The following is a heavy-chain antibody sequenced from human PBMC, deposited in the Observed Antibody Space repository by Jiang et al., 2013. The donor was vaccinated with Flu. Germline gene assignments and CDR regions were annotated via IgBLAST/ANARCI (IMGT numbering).Heavy chain of an antibody. J-gene: IGHJ4*02. D-gene: IGHD3-22*01. V-gene: IGHV4-59*01. CDR3: ARADYYDSSGFDF. CDR1: GGSISRYY. Sequence: KPSETLSLTCTVSGGSISRYYWSWIRQPPGKGLEWIGYVSYSGSTNYNPSLKSRVTISVDTSKNQSSLKLNSVTAADTALYFCARADYYDSSGFDFWGQGTLVTVSS. CDR2: VSYSGST.